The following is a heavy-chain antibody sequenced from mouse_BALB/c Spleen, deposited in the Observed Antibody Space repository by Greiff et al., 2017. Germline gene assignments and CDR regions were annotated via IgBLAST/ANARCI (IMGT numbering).Heavy chain of an antibody. CDR3: ARPHYYGYYFDY. CDR1: GYNFTSYW. V-gene: IGHV1-55*01. J-gene: IGHJ2*01. Sequence: VQLQQPGAELVKPGTSVKLSCKASGYNFTSYWINWVKLRPGQGLEWIGDIYPGSGSTNYNEKFKSKATLTVDTSSSTAYMQLSSLASEDSALYYCARPHYYGYYFDYWGQGTTLTVSS. CDR2: IYPGSGST. D-gene: IGHD1-2*01.